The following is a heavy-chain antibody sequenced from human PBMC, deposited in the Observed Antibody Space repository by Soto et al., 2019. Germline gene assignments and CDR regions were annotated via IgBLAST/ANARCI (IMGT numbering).Heavy chain of an antibody. D-gene: IGHD6-6*01. CDR3: ARVRWSSSRYYFDY. J-gene: IGHJ4*02. CDR1: GGTFSSYA. Sequence: QVQLVQSGAEVKKPGSSVKVSCKASGGTFSSYAISWVRQAPGQGLEWMGGIIPIFGTANYAQKFQGRVTITADESTSTAYMELSSLRSEDTDVYYCARVRWSSSRYYFDYWGQGSLVTVSS. V-gene: IGHV1-69*01. CDR2: IIPIFGTA.